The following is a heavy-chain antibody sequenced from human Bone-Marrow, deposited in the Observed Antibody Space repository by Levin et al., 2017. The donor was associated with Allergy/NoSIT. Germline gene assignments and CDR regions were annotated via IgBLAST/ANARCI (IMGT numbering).Heavy chain of an antibody. CDR1: GGSISSYY. D-gene: IGHD2-2*01. Sequence: SQTLSLTCTVSGGSISSYYWSWIRQPPGKGLEWIGYIYYSGSTNYNPSLKSRVTISVDTSKNQFSLKLSSVTAADTAVYYCARHGGYCSSTSCSSKKPFDYWGQGTLVTVSS. V-gene: IGHV4-59*08. CDR2: IYYSGST. CDR3: ARHGGYCSSTSCSSKKPFDY. J-gene: IGHJ4*02.